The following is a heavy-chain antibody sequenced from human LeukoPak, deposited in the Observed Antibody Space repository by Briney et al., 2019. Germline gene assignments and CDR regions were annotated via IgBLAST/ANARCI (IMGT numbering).Heavy chain of an antibody. V-gene: IGHV3-7*01. Sequence: GGSLRLSCAASGFTFDDYGMSWVRQAPGKGLEWVANIKQDGSEKYYVDSVKGRFTISRDNAKNSLYLQMNSLRAEDTAVYYCASWRWLQSDVDYWGQGTLVTVSS. D-gene: IGHD5-24*01. CDR3: ASWRWLQSDVDY. CDR1: GFTFDDYG. J-gene: IGHJ4*02. CDR2: IKQDGSEK.